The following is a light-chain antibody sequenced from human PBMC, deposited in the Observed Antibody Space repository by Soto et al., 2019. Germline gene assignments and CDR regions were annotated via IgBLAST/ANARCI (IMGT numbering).Light chain of an antibody. CDR2: GAS. CDR3: QQYNNWWT. Sequence: EIVMTQSPATLSVSPGERATLSCRASQSVSSNLAWYQQKPGQAPRLLIYGASTRATGIPARFSGSGSGTEFTLISSRLQSEDFVVYFCQQYNNWWTFGQGTKVEIK. V-gene: IGKV3-15*01. J-gene: IGKJ1*01. CDR1: QSVSSN.